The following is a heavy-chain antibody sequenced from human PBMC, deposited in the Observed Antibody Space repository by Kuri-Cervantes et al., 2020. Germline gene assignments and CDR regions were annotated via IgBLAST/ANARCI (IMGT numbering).Heavy chain of an antibody. CDR1: GGTFSSYT. V-gene: IGHV1-18*01. J-gene: IGHJ4*02. CDR2: ISAYNGNT. D-gene: IGHD1-7*01. Sequence: ASVKVSCKASGGTFSSYTISWVRQAPGQGLEWMGWISAYNGNTNYAQKLQGRVTMTTDTSTSTAYMELRSLRSDDTAVYYCARVGGELRPDDYWGQGTLVTVSS. CDR3: ARVGGELRPDDY.